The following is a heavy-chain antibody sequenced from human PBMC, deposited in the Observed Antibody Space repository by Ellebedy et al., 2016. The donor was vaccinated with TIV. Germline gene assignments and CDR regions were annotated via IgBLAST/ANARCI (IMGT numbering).Heavy chain of an antibody. J-gene: IGHJ3*02. CDR3: ARRITMVRGVIRETYAFDI. CDR2: IYPGDSDT. V-gene: IGHV5-51*01. CDR1: GYTFNTYW. D-gene: IGHD3-10*01. Sequence: KVSCKGSGYTFNTYWIGWVRQVPGKGLEWMGIIYPGDSDTRYSPSFQGQVTISADKSISPAYLQWSSLKASDTAMYYCARRITMVRGVIRETYAFDIWGQGTMVTVSS.